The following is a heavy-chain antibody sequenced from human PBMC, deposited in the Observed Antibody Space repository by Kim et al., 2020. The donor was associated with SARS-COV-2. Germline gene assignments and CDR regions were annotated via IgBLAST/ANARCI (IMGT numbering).Heavy chain of an antibody. CDR1: GFTFSSYW. D-gene: IGHD2-21*02. CDR2: INSDGSST. CDR3: ARDSAYCGGDCSNNYYYGMDV. V-gene: IGHV3-74*01. J-gene: IGHJ6*02. Sequence: GGSLRLSCAASGFTFSSYWMHWVRQAPGKGLVWVSRINSDGSSTSYADSVKGRFTISRDNAKNTLYLQMNSLRAEDTAVYYCARDSAYCGGDCSNNYYYGMDVWGQGTTVTVSS.